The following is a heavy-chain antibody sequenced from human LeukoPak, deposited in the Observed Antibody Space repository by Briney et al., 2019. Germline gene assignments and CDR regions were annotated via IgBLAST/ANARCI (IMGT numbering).Heavy chain of an antibody. CDR3: ARGRAYYDILTGYYAFDI. D-gene: IGHD3-9*01. J-gene: IGHJ3*02. CDR2: ISSSSSYI. Sequence: GGSLRLSCAASGFTFSSYSMNWVRQAPGKGLEWVSSISSSSSYIYYADSVKGRFTISRDNAKNSLYLQMNSLRAEDTAVYYCARGRAYYDILTGYYAFDIWGQGTMVTVSS. V-gene: IGHV3-21*01. CDR1: GFTFSSYS.